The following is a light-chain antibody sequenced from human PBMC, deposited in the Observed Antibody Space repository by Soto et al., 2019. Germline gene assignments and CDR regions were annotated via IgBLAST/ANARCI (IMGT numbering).Light chain of an antibody. Sequence: EILMTQSPATLSVSPGERATLSCRARQSVDSNLAWYQQKPGQAPRLLIYGASTRATGISARFSGSGSGTAFTLTISSLQSEDFGVYYCQQYNNWWTFGQGTKVEI. CDR3: QQYNNWWT. J-gene: IGKJ1*01. V-gene: IGKV3-15*01. CDR1: QSVDSN. CDR2: GAS.